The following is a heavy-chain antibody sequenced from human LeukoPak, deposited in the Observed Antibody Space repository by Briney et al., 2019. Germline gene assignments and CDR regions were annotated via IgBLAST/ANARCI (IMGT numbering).Heavy chain of an antibody. Sequence: ASVKVSCKASGYTFTGYYMHWVRQAPGQGLEWMGWINPNSGGTNYAQKFQGRVTMTRDTSVSTAYMELSRLRSDDTAVYYCARDGTRSVIVGAEDGFDYWGQGTLVTVSS. J-gene: IGHJ4*02. CDR2: INPNSGGT. CDR3: ARDGTRSVIVGAEDGFDY. CDR1: GYTFTGYY. V-gene: IGHV1-2*02. D-gene: IGHD1-26*01.